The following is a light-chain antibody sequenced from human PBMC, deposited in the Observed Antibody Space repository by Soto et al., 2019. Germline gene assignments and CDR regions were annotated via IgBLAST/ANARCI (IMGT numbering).Light chain of an antibody. CDR2: GAS. J-gene: IGKJ1*01. CDR3: QQYGSSPWT. V-gene: IGKV3-20*01. CDR1: QSISSSY. Sequence: EIVLTQSPGTLSLSPGERATLSCRASQSISSSYLAWYQQKPGQAPRLLIHGASSRATGIPGRFSGSGSGKDFTLTISRLEPEDFAVYYCQQYGSSPWTFGQGTKVEIK.